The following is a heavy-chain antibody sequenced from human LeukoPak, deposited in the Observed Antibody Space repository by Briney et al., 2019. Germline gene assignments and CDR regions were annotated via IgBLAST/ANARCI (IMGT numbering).Heavy chain of an antibody. J-gene: IGHJ4*02. CDR3: AREGTVVTAIVPNYDY. D-gene: IGHD2-21*02. Sequence: PGGSLRLSCAASGFTFSSYAMSWVRQAPGKGLEWVAVISYDGSNKYYADSVKGRFTISRDNSKNTLYLQMNSLRAEDTAVYYCAREGTVVTAIVPNYDYWGQGTLVTVSS. CDR2: ISYDGSNK. V-gene: IGHV3-30-3*01. CDR1: GFTFSSYA.